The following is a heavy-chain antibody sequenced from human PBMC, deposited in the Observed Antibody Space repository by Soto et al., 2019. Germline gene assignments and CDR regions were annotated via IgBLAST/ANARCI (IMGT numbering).Heavy chain of an antibody. CDR3: AKDLKVASSWYRDYYYYGMDV. V-gene: IGHV3-9*01. J-gene: IGHJ6*02. Sequence: EVQLVESGGGLVQPGRSLRLSCAASGFTFDDYAMHWVRKAPGKGLEWVSGISWNSGSIGYADSVKGRFTISRDNAKNSLYLPMNSLRAEDTALYYCAKDLKVASSWYRDYYYYGMDVWGQGTTVTVAS. CDR1: GFTFDDYA. CDR2: ISWNSGSI. D-gene: IGHD6-13*01.